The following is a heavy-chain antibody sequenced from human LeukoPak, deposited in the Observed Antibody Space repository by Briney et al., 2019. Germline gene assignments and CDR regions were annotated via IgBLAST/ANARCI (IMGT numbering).Heavy chain of an antibody. CDR3: ARGREDGYNLNFDY. V-gene: IGHV4-34*01. CDR2: INHSGST. J-gene: IGHJ4*02. Sequence: KTSETLSLTCAVYGGSFSGYYWSWIRQPPGKGLEWIGEINHSGSTNYNPSLKSRVTISVDTSKNQFSLKLSSVTAADTAVYYCARGREDGYNLNFDYWGQGTLVTVSS. D-gene: IGHD5-12*01. CDR1: GGSFSGYY.